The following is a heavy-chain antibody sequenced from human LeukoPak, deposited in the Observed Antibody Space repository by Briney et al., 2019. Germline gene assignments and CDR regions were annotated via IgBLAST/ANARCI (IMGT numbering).Heavy chain of an antibody. J-gene: IGHJ4*02. D-gene: IGHD6-13*01. CDR2: IYYSGST. CDR1: GGSISSGDYY. Sequence: SETLSLTCTVSGGSISSGDYYWSWIRQPPGKGLEWIGSIYYSGSTYYNPSLKSRVTISVDTSKNQFSLKLSSVTAADTAVYYCARDVTAAGNYFDYWGQGTLVTVSS. V-gene: IGHV4-39*07. CDR3: ARDVTAAGNYFDY.